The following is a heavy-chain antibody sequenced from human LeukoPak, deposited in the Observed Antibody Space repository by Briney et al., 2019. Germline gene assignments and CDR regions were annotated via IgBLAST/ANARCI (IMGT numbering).Heavy chain of an antibody. J-gene: IGHJ5*02. V-gene: IGHV4-4*07. D-gene: IGHD3-22*01. CDR3: ARDRYYYDSSGYSPWFDP. CDR2: IYTSGST. CDR1: GGSISSYY. Sequence: PSETLSLTCTVSGGSISSYYWSWIRQPAGKGLEWIGRIYTSGSTNYNPSLKSRVTMSVDTSKNQFSLKLSSVTAADTAVYYCARDRYYYDSSGYSPWFDPWGQGTLVTVSS.